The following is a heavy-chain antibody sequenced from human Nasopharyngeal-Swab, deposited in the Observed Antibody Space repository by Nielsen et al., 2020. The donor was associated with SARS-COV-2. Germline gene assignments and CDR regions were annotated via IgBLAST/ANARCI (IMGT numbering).Heavy chain of an antibody. J-gene: IGHJ6*02. CDR3: AREGRSPGGMDV. D-gene: IGHD1-14*01. Sequence: SVKVSCKASAATVSSFAISWVRQPPGQGLEWMGRIIPILGIANYAQKFQGRVTITADKSTSTAYMELSSLRSEDTAVYYCAREGRSPGGMDVGGQGTTVTVSS. V-gene: IGHV1-69*04. CDR1: AATVSSFA. CDR2: IIPILGIA.